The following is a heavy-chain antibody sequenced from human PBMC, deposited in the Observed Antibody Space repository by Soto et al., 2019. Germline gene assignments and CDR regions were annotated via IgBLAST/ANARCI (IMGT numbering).Heavy chain of an antibody. CDR1: GFTFRSFT. V-gene: IGHV3-21*01. Sequence: GGSLRLSCAASGFTFRSFTMNWVRQAPGKGLEWVSTISSNSAYIYYTDALRGRFIISRDNAKNSLHLQMNSLRAEDTAVYYCTRDASRDSSARGWFDPWGPGTLVTVSS. J-gene: IGHJ5*02. CDR2: ISSNSAYI. D-gene: IGHD6-13*01. CDR3: TRDASRDSSARGWFDP.